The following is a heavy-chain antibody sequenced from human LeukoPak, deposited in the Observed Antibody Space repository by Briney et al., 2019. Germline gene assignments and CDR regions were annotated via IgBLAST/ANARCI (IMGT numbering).Heavy chain of an antibody. Sequence: GGSLRLSCAASGFIVSSHHMTWVRQAPGKGLEWVSVIYSGSSTYYADSVKGRFTISRDNSKNTLYLQMNSLRAGDTAVYYCARVPLIAAAPFDYWGQGTLVTVSS. D-gene: IGHD6-13*01. J-gene: IGHJ4*02. CDR2: IYSGSST. CDR3: ARVPLIAAAPFDY. CDR1: GFIVSSHH. V-gene: IGHV3-53*01.